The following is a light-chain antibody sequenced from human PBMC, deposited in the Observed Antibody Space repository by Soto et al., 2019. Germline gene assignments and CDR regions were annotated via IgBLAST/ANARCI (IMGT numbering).Light chain of an antibody. J-gene: IGKJ1*01. CDR3: QQSFGIPRT. Sequence: DIQLTQSPSSLSASVGDRFTIACRASQSISTYLNWYQQKPGKTPKILIYAASSLQGGVPSRFIGTGSGTDFTLTITSLQPEDFATYYCQQSFGIPRTFGQGTRVEVK. V-gene: IGKV1-39*01. CDR2: AAS. CDR1: QSISTY.